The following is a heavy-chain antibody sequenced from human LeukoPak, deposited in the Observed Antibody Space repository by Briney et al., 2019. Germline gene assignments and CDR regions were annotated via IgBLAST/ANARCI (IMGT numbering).Heavy chain of an antibody. CDR2: INPGGDNT. CDR1: GYTFTNYY. Sequence: ASVKVSCKASGYTFTNYYIHWVRQAPGQGLEWMGLINPGGDNTDYAQNFQGRVTITADESTSTAYMELSSLRSEDTAVYYCARERIAAAGSCFDYWGQGTLVTVSS. D-gene: IGHD6-13*01. CDR3: ARERIAAAGSCFDY. V-gene: IGHV1-46*01. J-gene: IGHJ4*02.